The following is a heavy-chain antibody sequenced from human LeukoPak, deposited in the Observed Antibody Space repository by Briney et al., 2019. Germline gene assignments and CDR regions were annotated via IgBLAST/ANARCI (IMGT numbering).Heavy chain of an antibody. Sequence: ASVKVSCKASGYTFTGYYMHWVRQAPGQGLEWMGWINPNSGGTNYAQKFQGRVTMTRDASISTAYMELSRLRSDDTAMYYCARDIAVAGTEIWGQGTLVTVSS. J-gene: IGHJ4*02. CDR1: GYTFTGYY. V-gene: IGHV1-2*02. D-gene: IGHD6-19*01. CDR2: INPNSGGT. CDR3: ARDIAVAGTEI.